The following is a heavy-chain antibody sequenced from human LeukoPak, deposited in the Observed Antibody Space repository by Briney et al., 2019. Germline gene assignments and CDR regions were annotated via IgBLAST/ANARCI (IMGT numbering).Heavy chain of an antibody. CDR1: GFTFSSYA. J-gene: IGHJ4*02. D-gene: IGHD5-18*01. V-gene: IGHV3-23*01. CDR2: ISGSGGST. Sequence: GGSLRLSCAASGFTFSSYAMSWVRQAPGKVLEWVSAISGSGGSTYYADSVKGRFTISRDNSKNTLYLQMNSLRAEDTAVYYCASCNRYSYGYHYWGQGTLVTVSS. CDR3: ASCNRYSYGYHY.